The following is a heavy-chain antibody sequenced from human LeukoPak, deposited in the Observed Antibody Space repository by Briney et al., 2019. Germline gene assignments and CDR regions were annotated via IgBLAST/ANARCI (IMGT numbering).Heavy chain of an antibody. CDR2: IWYDGSSK. CDR1: GFTFSSYG. J-gene: IGHJ4*02. CDR3: ARDRGDLDY. Sequence: GRSLRLSCAASGFTFSSYGMHWVRQAPGKGLEWVAVIWYDGSSKYYADSVKGRFTISRDNSKNTLYLQMNSLRAEDTAVYYCARDRGDLDYWGQGTLVTVSS. D-gene: IGHD3-10*01. V-gene: IGHV3-33*01.